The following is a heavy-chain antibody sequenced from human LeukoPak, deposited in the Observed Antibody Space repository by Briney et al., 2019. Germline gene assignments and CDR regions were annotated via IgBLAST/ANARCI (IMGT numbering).Heavy chain of an antibody. D-gene: IGHD3-16*02. CDR2: IYTSGST. Sequence: SETLSLTCTVSGDSISSGSYYRSWIRQPAGKGLEWIGRIYTSGSTKYNPSLKSRVTISLDTSKNQFSLKVSSVTAADTAMYYCAREVIGRGPFDYWGQGTLVTVSS. V-gene: IGHV4-61*02. J-gene: IGHJ4*02. CDR3: AREVIGRGPFDY. CDR1: GDSISSGSYY.